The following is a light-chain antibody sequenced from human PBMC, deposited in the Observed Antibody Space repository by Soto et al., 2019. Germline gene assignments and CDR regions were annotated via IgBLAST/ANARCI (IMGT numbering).Light chain of an antibody. Sequence: EIVLTQSPGPLSLSPGERATLSCRASQSVSSSYLAWYQQKPGQAPRLLIYGASGRATGIPDSFSGSGSGTDFTLTISRLEPEDFAVYYCQQYPGYTFGQGTKLEIK. CDR2: GAS. J-gene: IGKJ2*01. V-gene: IGKV3-20*01. CDR3: QQYPGYT. CDR1: QSVSSSY.